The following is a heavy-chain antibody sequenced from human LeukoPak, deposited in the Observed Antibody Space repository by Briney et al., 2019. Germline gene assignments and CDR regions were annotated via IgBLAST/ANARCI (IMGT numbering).Heavy chain of an antibody. CDR3: AREGSIAARPEYYFDY. CDR1: GGSISTYY. V-gene: IGHV4-59*12. CDR2: LYNTGST. D-gene: IGHD6-6*01. Sequence: SETLSLTCTVSGGSISTYYWSWIRQPPGKALEWIGYLYNTGSTDYNPSLKSRVTISVDTSKNQFSLKLSSVTAADTAVYYCAREGSIAARPEYYFDYWGQGTLVTVSS. J-gene: IGHJ4*02.